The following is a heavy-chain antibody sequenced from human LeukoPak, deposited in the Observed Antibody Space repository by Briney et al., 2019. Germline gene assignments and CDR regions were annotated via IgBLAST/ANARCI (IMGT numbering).Heavy chain of an antibody. Sequence: GGSLRLSCAASGFTFSSYEINWVRQAPAKGLAWVSYISSSCCTIYYAASKKGLFTISRDNAKNSLYLQINRLSPETTAEYYCTKVVRWLDPDFDYWGQGTLVTVSS. CDR3: TKVVRWLDPDFDY. V-gene: IGHV3-48*03. CDR1: GFTFSSYE. D-gene: IGHD6-19*01. J-gene: IGHJ4*02. CDR2: ISSSCCTI.